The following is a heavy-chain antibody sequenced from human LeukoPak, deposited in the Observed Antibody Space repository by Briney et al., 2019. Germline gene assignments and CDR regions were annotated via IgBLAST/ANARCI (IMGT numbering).Heavy chain of an antibody. CDR3: ARVRDSSSWSYYFDY. V-gene: IGHV4-59*01. CDR2: IYYSGST. CDR1: GGSISSYY. D-gene: IGHD6-13*01. J-gene: IGHJ4*02. Sequence: PSETLSLTCTVSGGSISSYYWSWIRQPPGKGLEWIGYIYYSGSTNYNPSLKGRVTISVDTSKNQFSLKLSSVTAADTAVYYCARVRDSSSWSYYFDYWGQGTLVTVSS.